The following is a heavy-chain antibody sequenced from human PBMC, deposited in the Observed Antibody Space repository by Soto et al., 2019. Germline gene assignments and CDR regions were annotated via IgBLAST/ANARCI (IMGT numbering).Heavy chain of an antibody. CDR3: ARDLDVWSGYYLFDY. V-gene: IGHV3-33*01. CDR2: IWFDGSNK. Sequence: QVQLVESGGGVVQPGRSLRLSCAASGFTFSSYGMHWVRQAPGKGLEWVAVIWFDGSNKYYADSVKGRFTISRYNYKNTLYLQMNSLRAEDTAIYYCARDLDVWSGYYLFDYWGQGTLVTVSS. D-gene: IGHD3-3*01. CDR1: GFTFSSYG. J-gene: IGHJ4*02.